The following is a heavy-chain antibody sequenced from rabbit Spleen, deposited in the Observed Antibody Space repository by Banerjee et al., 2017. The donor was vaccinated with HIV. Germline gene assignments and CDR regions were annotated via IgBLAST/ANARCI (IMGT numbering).Heavy chain of an antibody. CDR3: ARDTSSSFSSYGMDL. CDR1: GFSFSSSDY. Sequence: QSLEESGGDLVKPGASLTLTCTASGFSFSSSDYMCWVRQAPGKGLEWISCIAGSSGFTYYATWAKGRFTCSKTSSTTVTLQMTRLTAADTATYFCARDTSSSFSSYGMDLWGQGTLVTVS. CDR2: IAGSSGFT. V-gene: IGHV1S40*01. D-gene: IGHD1-1*01. J-gene: IGHJ6*01.